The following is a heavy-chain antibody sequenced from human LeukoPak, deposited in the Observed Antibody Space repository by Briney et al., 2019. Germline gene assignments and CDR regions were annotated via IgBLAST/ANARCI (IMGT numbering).Heavy chain of an antibody. V-gene: IGHV3-11*04. D-gene: IGHD2-21*01. CDR3: VRYPRLGGDDTGFDS. CDR2: ISSSGNTI. CDR1: GFTFSDYY. Sequence: GGSLRLSCAASGFTFSDYYMNWIRQAPGKGLEWVSYISSSGNTIYYADSVKGRFTISRDNAKNSLYLQMNTLRAEDTAVYYCVRYPRLGGDDTGFDSWGQGTLVTVSS. J-gene: IGHJ4*02.